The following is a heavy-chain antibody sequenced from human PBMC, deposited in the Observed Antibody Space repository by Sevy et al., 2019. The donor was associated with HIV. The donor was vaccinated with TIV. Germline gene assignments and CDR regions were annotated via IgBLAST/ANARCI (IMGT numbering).Heavy chain of an antibody. D-gene: IGHD3-22*01. CDR3: ARDFLYDSSGYQHNWFDP. CDR2: IYYSGST. V-gene: IGHV4-59*13. Sequence: SETLSLTCTVSGGSISSYYWSWIRQPPGKGLEWIGYIYYSGSTNYNPSLKSRVTISVDTSKNQFSLKLSSVTAADTVVYYCARDFLYDSSGYQHNWFDPWGQGTLVTVSS. CDR1: GGSISSYY. J-gene: IGHJ5*02.